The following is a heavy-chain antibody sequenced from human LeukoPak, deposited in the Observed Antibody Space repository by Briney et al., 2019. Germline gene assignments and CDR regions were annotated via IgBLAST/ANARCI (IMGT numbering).Heavy chain of an antibody. V-gene: IGHV3-30-3*02. CDR2: ISYDGSNK. CDR3: AKFMGWEYYYYGMDV. D-gene: IGHD6-19*01. J-gene: IGHJ6*02. Sequence: PGRSLRLSCAASGFTFSSYAMHWVRQAPGKGLEWVAVISYDGSNKYYADSVKGRFTISRDNSKNTLYLQMNSLRAEDTAVYYCAKFMGWEYYYYGMDVWGQGTTVTVSS. CDR1: GFTFSSYA.